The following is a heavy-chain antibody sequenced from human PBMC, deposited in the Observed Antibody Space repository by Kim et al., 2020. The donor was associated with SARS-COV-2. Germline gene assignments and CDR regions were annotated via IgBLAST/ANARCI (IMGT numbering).Heavy chain of an antibody. V-gene: IGHV4-34*01. CDR1: GGSFSGYY. D-gene: IGHD3-22*01. Sequence: SETLSLTCAVYGGSFSGYYWSWIRQPPGKGLEWIGEINHSGSTNYNPSLKSRVTISVDTSKNQFSLKLSSVTAADMAVYYCARAYYYDSSGRGPSAFDIWGQGTMVTVSS. CDR3: ARAYYYDSSGRGPSAFDI. CDR2: INHSGST. J-gene: IGHJ3*02.